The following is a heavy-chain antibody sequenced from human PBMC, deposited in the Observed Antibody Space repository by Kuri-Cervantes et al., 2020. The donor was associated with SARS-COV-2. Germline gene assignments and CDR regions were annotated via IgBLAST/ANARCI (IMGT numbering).Heavy chain of an antibody. CDR1: GFTFSDYY. Sequence: ETLSLTCAASGFTFSDYYMNRVRQAPGKGLEWVSSISSSSTIYYADSVKGRFTISRDNAKNSLYLQMNSLRAEDTAVYYCARGITMIVVVTPFDYWGQGTLVTVSS. D-gene: IGHD3-22*01. V-gene: IGHV3-69-1*01. CDR2: ISSSSTI. CDR3: ARGITMIVVVTPFDY. J-gene: IGHJ4*02.